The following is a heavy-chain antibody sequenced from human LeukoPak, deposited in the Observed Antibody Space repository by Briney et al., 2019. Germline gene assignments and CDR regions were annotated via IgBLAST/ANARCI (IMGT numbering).Heavy chain of an antibody. V-gene: IGHV3-53*01. Sequence: PGGSLRLSCAASGFTVITNDMTWVRQAPGKGLEWVSVLYSDGNTKYADSVQGRFTISGDNSKNTLYLEMNSLSPDDTAVYYCARGVEPLAANTLAYWGQGTLVTDSS. CDR3: ARGVEPLAANTLAY. J-gene: IGHJ4*02. D-gene: IGHD1-14*01. CDR1: GFTVITND. CDR2: LYSDGNT.